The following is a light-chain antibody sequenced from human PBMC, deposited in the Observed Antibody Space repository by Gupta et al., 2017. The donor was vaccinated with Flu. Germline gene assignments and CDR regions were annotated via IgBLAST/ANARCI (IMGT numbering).Light chain of an antibody. Sequence: QSVLTQPPSVSAAQGQRFTISCSGTSANFGSNYVSWYQQLPGTPPKLIIYDNDKRPPGIPDRFSGSKSGPSATLGISGLQTGDEADYYCGTWSTSLSAVFGGGTRLTVL. CDR3: GTWSTSLSAV. V-gene: IGLV1-51*01. CDR2: DND. CDR1: SANFGSNY. J-gene: IGLJ3*02.